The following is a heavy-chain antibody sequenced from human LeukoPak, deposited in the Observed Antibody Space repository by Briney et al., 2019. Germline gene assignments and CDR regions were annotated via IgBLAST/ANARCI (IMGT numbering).Heavy chain of an antibody. Sequence: GRSLRLSCAASGFTFSSYGMHWVRQAPGKGLEWVSVISSFGSNRDYADSVKGRFTISRDNAKNPLYLQMNSLRAEDTAVYYCARDVLIAADGVIRLDAFDIWGQGAVVTVSS. CDR1: GFTFSSYG. J-gene: IGHJ3*02. V-gene: IGHV3-30*03. D-gene: IGHD6-13*01. CDR2: ISSFGSNR. CDR3: ARDVLIAADGVIRLDAFDI.